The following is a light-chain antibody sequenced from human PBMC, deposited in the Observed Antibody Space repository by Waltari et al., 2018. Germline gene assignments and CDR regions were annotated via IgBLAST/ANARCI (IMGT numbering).Light chain of an antibody. J-gene: IGKJ1*01. CDR1: QGFSTY. CDR3: QQYHDYPWT. CDR2: AAS. V-gene: IGKV1-8*01. Sequence: AIRMTQSPSSLSASIGHRVTISCRASQGFSTYLAWYQQTPGKAPSLLIHAASTLQTGVPSRFSGSGTGTDFTLTITCLQSADFAIYFCQQYHDYPWTFGQGTKVEI.